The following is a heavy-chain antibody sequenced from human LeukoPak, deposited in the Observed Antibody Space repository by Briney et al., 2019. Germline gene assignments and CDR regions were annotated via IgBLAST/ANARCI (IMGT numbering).Heavy chain of an antibody. D-gene: IGHD6-19*01. CDR2: IYYSGST. Sequence: AETLSLTCTVSAASICSSSYYWGWIRQPPGKGLEWFGSIYYSGSTYYNPSLKSRVPISEDTSNNQFSLKLSSVNPPDTAVYYCAMGVAVAGTDYWGQGTLVTVSS. J-gene: IGHJ4*02. V-gene: IGHV4-39*01. CDR1: AASICSSSYY. CDR3: AMGVAVAGTDY.